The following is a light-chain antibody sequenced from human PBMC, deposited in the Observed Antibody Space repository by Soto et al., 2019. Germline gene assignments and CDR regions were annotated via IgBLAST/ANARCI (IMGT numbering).Light chain of an antibody. V-gene: IGKV2-30*01. Sequence: DAVLTQSPLSLPVTLGQSASISCRSSQSLVYSDGNAYLIWFHQRPGQTPRSLIYKVSNRDSGVPDRFRGSWSGTDFTLRIGRVGSEDVGDYYCMQGRHWPWTFGQGTKVEI. CDR3: MQGRHWPWT. CDR1: QSLVYSDGNAY. J-gene: IGKJ1*01. CDR2: KVS.